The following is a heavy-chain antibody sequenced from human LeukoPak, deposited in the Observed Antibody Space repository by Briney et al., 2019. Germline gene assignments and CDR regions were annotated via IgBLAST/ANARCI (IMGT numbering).Heavy chain of an antibody. CDR3: ARVPGINYYDSSGSRGWFDP. J-gene: IGHJ5*02. CDR1: GYSIRSGYD. V-gene: IGHV4-38-2*02. Sequence: SETLSLTCIVSGYSIRSGYDWGWIRQSPGKGLEWIGGIYYSGSTYYNPSLKSRVTISVDTSKNQFSLKLSSVTAADTAVYYCARVPGINYYDSSGSRGWFDPWGQGTLVTVSS. CDR2: IYYSGST. D-gene: IGHD3-22*01.